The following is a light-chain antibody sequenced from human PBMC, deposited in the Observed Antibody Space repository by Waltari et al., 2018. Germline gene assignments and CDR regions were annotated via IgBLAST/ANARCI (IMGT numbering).Light chain of an antibody. Sequence: VIWMTQSPSLLPASKGDRVTIGCLMSQGISSYLALYQQKPGKAPELLIYAASTLQSGVPSRFSGSGSGTDFTLTISCLQSEDFATYYRQQYYSFPVAFGQGTKVEIK. CDR3: QQYYSFPVA. CDR1: QGISSY. V-gene: IGKV1D-8*01. CDR2: AAS. J-gene: IGKJ1*01.